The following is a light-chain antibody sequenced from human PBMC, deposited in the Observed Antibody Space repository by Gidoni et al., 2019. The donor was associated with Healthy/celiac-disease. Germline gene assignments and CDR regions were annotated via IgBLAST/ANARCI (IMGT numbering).Light chain of an antibody. V-gene: IGKV3-11*01. CDR3: QQRSNGRT. Sequence: ELVFTQSPATLSLSPGERATLSCRASQSVSSYLAWYQQKPGQAPRLLIYDASNRATCIPARFSVSGSGTDFTLTISSLEPEDFAVYYCQQRSNGRTFGQXTKVEIK. CDR1: QSVSSY. J-gene: IGKJ1*01. CDR2: DAS.